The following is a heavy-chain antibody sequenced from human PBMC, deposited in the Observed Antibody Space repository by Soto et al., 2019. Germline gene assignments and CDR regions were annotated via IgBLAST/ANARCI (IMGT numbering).Heavy chain of an antibody. D-gene: IGHD5-12*01. CDR2: NIPICGTA. J-gene: IGHJ4*02. V-gene: IGHV1-69*01. CDR3: ARDRYGDGYNWGYFDY. CDR1: GGTFSSYA. Sequence: QVQLVQSGAEVKKPGSSVKVSCKASGGTFSSYAISWVRQAPGQGLEWMGGNIPICGTANHAQKFQGRVTITADESTSTAYMERSSLRSEDTAVYYCARDRYGDGYNWGYFDYWGQGTLVTVSS.